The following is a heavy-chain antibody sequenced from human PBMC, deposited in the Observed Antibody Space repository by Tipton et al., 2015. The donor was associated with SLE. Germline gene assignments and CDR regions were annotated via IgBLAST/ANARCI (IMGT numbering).Heavy chain of an antibody. CDR3: ARDTYFGLDV. Sequence: TLSLTCTVSGGSISGYYWSWIRQSPGKGLEWIGYISYSGITTYNPALRSRVTMSIDMSKNQFSLSLTSVTAADTAIYYCARDTYFGLDVWGQGTTVIVSS. CDR2: ISYSGIT. D-gene: IGHD5-18*01. V-gene: IGHV4-59*08. CDR1: GGSISGYY. J-gene: IGHJ6*02.